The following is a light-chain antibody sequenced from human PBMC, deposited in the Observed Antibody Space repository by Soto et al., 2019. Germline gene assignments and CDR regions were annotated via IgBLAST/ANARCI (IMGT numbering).Light chain of an antibody. V-gene: IGLV2-11*01. J-gene: IGLJ1*01. CDR1: SSDVGGYNY. Sequence: QSALTQPRSVSGSPGQSVTISCTGTSSDVGGYNYVSWYQQHPGKAPRLIIYDVSQRPSGVTHRFSGSKSGNTASLTISGLQAEDEADYSSSSTTTSYPLVFGTGTKLTVL. CDR2: DVS. CDR3: SSTTTSYPLV.